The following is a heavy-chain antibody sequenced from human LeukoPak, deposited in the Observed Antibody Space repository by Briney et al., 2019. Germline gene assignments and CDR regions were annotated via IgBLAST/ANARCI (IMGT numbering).Heavy chain of an antibody. V-gene: IGHV1-69*05. D-gene: IGHD2-15*01. CDR1: GDTLDTNG. J-gene: IGHJ3*02. CDR3: AADRDIVVRDKRSWLTARGATKETHPDVFDI. Sequence: ASVKVSCKASGDTLDTNGINWVRQAPGQGLEWMGGIIPLFGTTNYAQRFQGRVTINTDESTSTTYMELSSLRSDDTAVYYCAADRDIVVRDKRSWLTARGATKETHPDVFDIWGQGTMVTVSS. CDR2: IIPLFGTT.